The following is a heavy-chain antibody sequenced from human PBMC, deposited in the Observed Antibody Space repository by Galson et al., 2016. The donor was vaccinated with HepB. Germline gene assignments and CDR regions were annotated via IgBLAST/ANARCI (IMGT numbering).Heavy chain of an antibody. D-gene: IGHD2-2*01. CDR3: ARDRIKVVPPVIDWSDP. Sequence: SVKVSCKASGYTFTSYGISWVRQAPGQGLEWMGWIATYNGATNYAQKFQGRLTMTTDTATTTAYMELRSLRFDDTAVYYCARDRIKVVPPVIDWSDPWGQGTLVTVSS. CDR1: GYTFTSYG. V-gene: IGHV1-18*04. J-gene: IGHJ5*02. CDR2: IATYNGAT.